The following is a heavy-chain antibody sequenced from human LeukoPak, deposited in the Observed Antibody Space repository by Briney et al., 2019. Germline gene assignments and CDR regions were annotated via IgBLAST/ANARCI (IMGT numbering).Heavy chain of an antibody. Sequence: SETLSLTCTVSGGSISSYYWSWIRQPPGKGLEWIGYIYDSGSTNYNPSLKSRVTISVDTSKNQFSLKLSSVTAADTAVYYCARVGGTNYHYYGMDVWGQGTTVTVSS. CDR1: GGSISSYY. V-gene: IGHV4-59*01. D-gene: IGHD1-1*01. CDR3: ARVGGTNYHYYGMDV. J-gene: IGHJ6*02. CDR2: IYDSGST.